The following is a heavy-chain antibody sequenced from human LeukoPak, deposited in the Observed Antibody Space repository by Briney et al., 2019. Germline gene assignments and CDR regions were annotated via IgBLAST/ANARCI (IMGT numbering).Heavy chain of an antibody. V-gene: IGHV4-59*01. Sequence: SETLSLTCTVSGGSISSYYWSWIRQPPGKGLEWIGYIYYSGSTNYNPSLKSQVTISVDTSKNQFSLKLSSVTAADTAVYYCAREIAVAGHFDYWGQGTLVTVSS. CDR2: IYYSGST. CDR3: AREIAVAGHFDY. D-gene: IGHD6-19*01. J-gene: IGHJ4*02. CDR1: GGSISSYY.